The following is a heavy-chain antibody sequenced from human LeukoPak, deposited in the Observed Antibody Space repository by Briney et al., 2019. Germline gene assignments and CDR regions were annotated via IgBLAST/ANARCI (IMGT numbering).Heavy chain of an antibody. Sequence: QPGGSLRLSCAASGFTFSSYGMSWVRQAPGKGLEWVSAISGSGGSTPYADSVRGRFTISRDNSKNTLYLQMNSLRAEDTAVYYCAFAGSYWDGFDIWGQGTMVTVSS. J-gene: IGHJ3*02. CDR3: AFAGSYWDGFDI. CDR1: GFTFSSYG. D-gene: IGHD1-26*01. V-gene: IGHV3-23*01. CDR2: ISGSGGST.